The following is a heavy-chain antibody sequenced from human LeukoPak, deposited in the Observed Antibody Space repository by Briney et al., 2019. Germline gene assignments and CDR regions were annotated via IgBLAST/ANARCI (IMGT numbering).Heavy chain of an antibody. CDR3: ARDGALGTTVVTGEFGY. D-gene: IGHD4-23*01. Sequence: PSETLSLTCTVSGGSISSYYWSWIRQPAGKGLEWIGRIYTSGSTNYNPSLKSRVTMSVDTSKNQFSLKLSSVTAADTAVYYCARDGALGTTVVTGEFGYWGQGTLVTVSS. V-gene: IGHV4-4*07. CDR1: GGSISSYY. J-gene: IGHJ4*02. CDR2: IYTSGST.